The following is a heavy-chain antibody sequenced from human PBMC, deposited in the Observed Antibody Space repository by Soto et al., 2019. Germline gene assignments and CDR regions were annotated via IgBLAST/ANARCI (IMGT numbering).Heavy chain of an antibody. CDR2: IYNSGIT. CDR1: GGSISSGGYY. CDR3: AMLNGGRRKLLAYCGGDCRPDY. V-gene: IGHV4-31*03. D-gene: IGHD2-21*02. Sequence: SETLSLTCTVSGGSISSGGYYWSWIRQHPGKGLEWIGYIYNSGITYYNPSLKSRVTISVDTSKNQFSLKLSSVTAADTAVYYCAMLNGGRRKLLAYCGGDCRPDYWGQGTLVTVSS. J-gene: IGHJ4*02.